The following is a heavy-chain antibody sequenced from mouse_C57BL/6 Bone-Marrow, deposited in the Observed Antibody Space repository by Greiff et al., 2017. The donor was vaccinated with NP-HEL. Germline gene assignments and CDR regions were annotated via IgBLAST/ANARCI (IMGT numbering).Heavy chain of an antibody. CDR2: TYWDDDK. D-gene: IGHD1-1*01. CDR3: ARPSTTVVARYWYVDV. V-gene: IGHV8-12*01. J-gene: IGHJ1*03. CDR1: GFSLSTSGMG. Sequence: QVTLKVSGPGILQSSQTLSLTCSFSGFSLSTSGMGVSWIRQPSGLGLEWLAHTYWDDDKRYNPSLKSRPTIFKDTSRNQVFLKITSVDTADTATDYCARPSTTVVARYWYVDVWGTGTTVTVSS.